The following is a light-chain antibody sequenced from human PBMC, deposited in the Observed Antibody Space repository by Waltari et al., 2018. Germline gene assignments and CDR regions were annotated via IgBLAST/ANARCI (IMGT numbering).Light chain of an antibody. CDR3: QHYLRLPVT. Sequence: EIVLTQSPGTLSLSPGERATLSCKASQSVNRALAWYQQKPGQAPRLLIYGIFDRAADTPDRFSGSGSGTDFSLTISRLEPEDFAVYYCQHYLRLPVTFGQGTRVEVK. J-gene: IGKJ1*01. CDR2: GIF. CDR1: QSVNRA. V-gene: IGKV3-20*01.